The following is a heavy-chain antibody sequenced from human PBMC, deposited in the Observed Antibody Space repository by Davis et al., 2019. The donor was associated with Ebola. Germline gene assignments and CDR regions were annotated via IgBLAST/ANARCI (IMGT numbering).Heavy chain of an antibody. CDR1: GFTFSNAW. J-gene: IGHJ4*02. CDR3: TRMVRGVIIHNDY. V-gene: IGHV3-15*07. D-gene: IGHD3-10*01. CDR2: IKSKTDGGTT. Sequence: PGGSLRLSCAASGFTFSNAWMNWVRQAPGKGLEWVGRIKSKTDGGTTDYAAPVKGRFTISRDDSKNTLYLQMNSLKTEDTAVYYCTRMVRGVIIHNDYWGQGTLVTVSS.